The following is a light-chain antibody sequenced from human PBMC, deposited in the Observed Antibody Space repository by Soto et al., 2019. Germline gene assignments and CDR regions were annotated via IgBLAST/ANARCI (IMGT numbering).Light chain of an antibody. CDR2: GAS. J-gene: IGKJ2*01. Sequence: EIVLTQTPATLSLSPGERATLSCRASQNIGDTYLAWYQQKPGQAPRLLIYGASTRATGIPARFSGSGSGTEFTLTISSLQSEDFAVYYCQQYTNWPMYTFGPGTKLEI. CDR3: QQYTNWPMYT. CDR1: QNIGDTY. V-gene: IGKV3-15*01.